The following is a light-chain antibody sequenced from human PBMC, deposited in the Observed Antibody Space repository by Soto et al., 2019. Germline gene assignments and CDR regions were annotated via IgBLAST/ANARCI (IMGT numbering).Light chain of an antibody. J-gene: IGLJ1*01. CDR1: SSDVGSYNL. CDR3: CSYAGSSTHYV. CDR2: EVS. Sequence: QSALTQPASVSGSPGQSITISCTGTSSDVGSYNLVSWYQQHPGKAPKVMIYEVSKRPSGVSNRFSGSKSGNTASLTISGLQAEDEADYYCCSYAGSSTHYVFGTGTKLTVL. V-gene: IGLV2-23*02.